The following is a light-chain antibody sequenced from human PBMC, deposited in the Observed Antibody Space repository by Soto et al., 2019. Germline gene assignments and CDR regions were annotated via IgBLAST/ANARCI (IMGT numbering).Light chain of an antibody. V-gene: IGLV2-14*01. J-gene: IGLJ2*01. CDR3: SSYSSSISHVV. CDR2: NVS. Sequence: QSALTQPASVSGSPGQSITISCTGTSSDVGSYNYVSWYQQHPGKAPKLMIYNVSNRPPGVSNRFSGSKSGNTASLTISGLQAEDEADYYCSSYSSSISHVVFGGGTKLTVL. CDR1: SSDVGSYNY.